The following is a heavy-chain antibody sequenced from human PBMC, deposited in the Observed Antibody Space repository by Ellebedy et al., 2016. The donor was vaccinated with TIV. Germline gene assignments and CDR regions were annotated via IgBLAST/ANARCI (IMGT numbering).Heavy chain of an antibody. CDR1: GGSISSGSYY. D-gene: IGHD3-9*01. CDR3: ARHLYDILTGYEYYFDY. Sequence: SGTLSLTXTVSGGSISSGSYYWSWIRQPAGKGLEWIGRIYTSGSTNYNPSLKSRVTMSVDTSKNQFSLKLSSVTAADTAVYYCARHLYDILTGYEYYFDYWGQGTLVTVSS. V-gene: IGHV4-61*02. CDR2: IYTSGST. J-gene: IGHJ4*02.